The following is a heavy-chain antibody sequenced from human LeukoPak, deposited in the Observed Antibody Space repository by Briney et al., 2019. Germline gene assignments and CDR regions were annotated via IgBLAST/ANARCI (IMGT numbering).Heavy chain of an antibody. CDR3: ARQGTYSSAIGMGY. CDR1: GYTFNNHY. CDR2: INPSGGST. J-gene: IGHJ4*02. D-gene: IGHD6-19*01. V-gene: IGHV1-46*02. Sequence: ASVKVSCKASGYTFNNHYMYWVRQAPGQGLEWMGVINPSGGSTSYAQKFQGRVTMTRDTSTRTVYMGVNSLRSEDTAVYYCARQGTYSSAIGMGYWGQGTLVTVSS.